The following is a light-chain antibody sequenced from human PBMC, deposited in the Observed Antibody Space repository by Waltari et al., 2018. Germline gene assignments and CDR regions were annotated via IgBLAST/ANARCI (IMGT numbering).Light chain of an antibody. CDR3: QVWDSSGDHPV. CDR2: DDT. V-gene: IGLV3-21*03. CDR1: NSRSKT. J-gene: IGLJ2*01. Sequence: SYVLTQPPSVSVAPGKTARSSCAGQNSRSKTVHWYQQRPGQAPVLVIYDDTVRPSGIPDRISGSDTATLTIARVEAGDEADYYCQVWDSSGDHPVFGGGTRLTVL.